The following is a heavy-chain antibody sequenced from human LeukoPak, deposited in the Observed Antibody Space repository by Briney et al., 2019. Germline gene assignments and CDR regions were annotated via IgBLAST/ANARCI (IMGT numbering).Heavy chain of an antibody. D-gene: IGHD1-20*01. J-gene: IGHJ4*02. CDR2: IRSKAYGGTT. CDR3: TTNWNYFAY. V-gene: IGHV3-49*04. CDR1: GFTFGDYA. Sequence: GGSLRLSCTASGFTFGDYAMSWVRQAPGKGLEWVGFIRSKAYGGTTEYAASVKGRFTISRDDSKNIAYLQMNSLKTEDTAVYYCTTNWNYFAYWGQGTLVTVSS.